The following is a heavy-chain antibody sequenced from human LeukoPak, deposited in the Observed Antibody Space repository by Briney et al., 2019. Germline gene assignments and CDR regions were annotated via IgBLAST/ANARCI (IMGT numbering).Heavy chain of an antibody. Sequence: GGSLRLSCAASGFTVSSSYMSWVRQAPGEGLEWVSIISSAGTTYYADSVKGRFTISRDNSKNTVYLQVNSLRDEDTAVYYCARVRYSSSLGYWGQGTLVTVSS. CDR1: GFTVSSSY. CDR2: ISSAGTT. J-gene: IGHJ4*02. D-gene: IGHD6-6*01. CDR3: ARVRYSSSLGY. V-gene: IGHV3-66*01.